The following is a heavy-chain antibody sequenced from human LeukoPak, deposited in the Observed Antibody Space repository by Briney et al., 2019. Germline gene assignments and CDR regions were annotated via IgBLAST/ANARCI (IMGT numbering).Heavy chain of an antibody. Sequence: GGSLRLSCAVSGFTFSSYDMSWVRQAPGKGLEWVANINLGGNGRFYVDSVKGRFTISRDNNKKSVYLQMNSLRAEDTAVYYCARDTDDFQGLDIWGQGTRVTVSS. CDR1: GFTFSSYD. V-gene: IGHV3-7*01. CDR2: INLGGNGR. CDR3: ARDTDDFQGLDI. J-gene: IGHJ3*02. D-gene: IGHD3-3*01.